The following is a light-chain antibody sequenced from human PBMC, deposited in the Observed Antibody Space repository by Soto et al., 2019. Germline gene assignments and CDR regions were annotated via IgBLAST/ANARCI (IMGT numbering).Light chain of an antibody. CDR3: QQYGGSLPYT. J-gene: IGKJ2*01. CDR1: QSVSSSY. Sequence: EIVLTQSPGTLSLSPGERATLSCRASQSVSSSYLAWYQQKPGQAPRLLIYGASSRATGIPDRFSGSGSGTDFTLTISRLWPEDFAVYYCQQYGGSLPYTFGQGTKLEIK. CDR2: GAS. V-gene: IGKV3-20*01.